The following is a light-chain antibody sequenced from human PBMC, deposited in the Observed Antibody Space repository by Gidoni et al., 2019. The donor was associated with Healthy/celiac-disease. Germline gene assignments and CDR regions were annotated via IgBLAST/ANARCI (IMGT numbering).Light chain of an antibody. J-gene: IGLJ2*01. Sequence: QSALTQPASVSGSPGQSSTISCTGTRSDVGSYNLFSWYQQHPGKAPKLMIYEVSKRPSVVSNRFSGSKSGNTASLTISGLQAEDEADYYCCSYAGSSTFVVFGGGTKLTVL. CDR1: RSDVGSYNL. CDR3: CSYAGSSTFVV. CDR2: EVS. V-gene: IGLV2-23*02.